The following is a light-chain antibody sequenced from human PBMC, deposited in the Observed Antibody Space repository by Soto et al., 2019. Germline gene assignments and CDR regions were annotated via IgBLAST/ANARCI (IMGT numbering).Light chain of an antibody. Sequence: EIVMTQSPATLSVSPGERATLSCRASQSVSSFLAWYQQKPGQAPRLLIYGASTRATGIPARFSGSGSGTDFLLTSSRQPAEVVAFYYWQQYNNCSRTFGQGTKVEIK. CDR1: QSVSSF. CDR3: QQYNNCSRT. CDR2: GAS. V-gene: IGKV3-15*01. J-gene: IGKJ1*01.